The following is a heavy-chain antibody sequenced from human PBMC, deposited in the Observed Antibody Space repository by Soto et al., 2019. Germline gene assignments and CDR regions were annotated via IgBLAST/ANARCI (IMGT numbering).Heavy chain of an antibody. CDR3: AKDPVLRFLEWLLGLYFDY. D-gene: IGHD3-3*01. V-gene: IGHV3-23*01. J-gene: IGHJ4*02. CDR2: ISGSGGST. CDR1: GFTFSSYA. Sequence: EVQLLESGGGLVQPGWSLRLSCAASGFTFSSYAMSWVRQAPGKGLEWVSAISGSGGSTYYADSVKGRFTISRDNSNNTLYLQMNGLRAEDTAVYYCAKDPVLRFLEWLLGLYFDYWGQGTLVTVSS.